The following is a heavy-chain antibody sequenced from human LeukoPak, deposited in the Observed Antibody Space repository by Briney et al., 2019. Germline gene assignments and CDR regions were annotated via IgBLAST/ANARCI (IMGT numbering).Heavy chain of an antibody. Sequence: GASLRLSCAASGFTFSSYSMNWVSQAPGKGLGWVSSISSSSSYIYYADSVKGRFTISRDNAKNSLYLQMNSLRAEDTAVYYCARHLRLDYWGQGTLVTVSS. V-gene: IGHV3-21*01. CDR1: GFTFSSYS. J-gene: IGHJ4*02. D-gene: IGHD4-17*01. CDR3: ARHLRLDY. CDR2: ISSSSSYI.